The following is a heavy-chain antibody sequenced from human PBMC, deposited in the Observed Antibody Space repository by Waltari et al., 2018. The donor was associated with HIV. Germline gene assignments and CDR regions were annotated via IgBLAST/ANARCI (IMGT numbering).Heavy chain of an antibody. CDR1: KFIFSNYW. CDR2: VGGDGNED. D-gene: IGHD6-19*01. J-gene: IGHJ3*01. Sequence: VQLVESGGGLVQPGGSLTLSCTASKFIFSNYWMTWVRQAPGKGLEGVADVGGDGNEDFYSDSLKGRFVISRDNVKNSLFLQLSQLRVDDTAVYYCARGAVYSSGPYDAFDVWGQGTLVTVSS. V-gene: IGHV3-7*04. CDR3: ARGAVYSSGPYDAFDV.